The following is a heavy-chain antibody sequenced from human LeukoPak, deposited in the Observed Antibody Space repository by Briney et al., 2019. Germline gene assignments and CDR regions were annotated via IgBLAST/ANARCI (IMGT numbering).Heavy chain of an antibody. V-gene: IGHV1-18*01. CDR3: ASRGANYYDSSGYYYD. CDR1: GYTFTSYG. CDR2: ISAYNGNT. Sequence: ASVKVSCKASGYTFTSYGISWVRQAPGQGLEWMGWISAYNGNTNYTQKLQGRVTMTTDTSTSTAYMELRSLRSDDTAVYYCASRGANYYDSSGYYYDWGQGTLVTVSS. J-gene: IGHJ4*02. D-gene: IGHD3-22*01.